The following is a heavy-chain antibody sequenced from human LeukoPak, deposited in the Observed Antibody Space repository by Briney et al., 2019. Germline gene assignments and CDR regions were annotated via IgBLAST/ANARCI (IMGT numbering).Heavy chain of an antibody. V-gene: IGHV4-31*03. J-gene: IGHJ4*02. D-gene: IGHD3-16*01. CDR2: IYYSGST. Sequence: SQTLSLTCTVSGGSISSGGYYWSWIRQHPGKGLEWIGYIYYSGSTYYNPSLKSRVTISVDTSKNQFSLKLSSVTAADTAVYYCVGGFTMTAQDYWGQGTLVTVSS. CDR1: GGSISSGGYY. CDR3: VGGFTMTAQDY.